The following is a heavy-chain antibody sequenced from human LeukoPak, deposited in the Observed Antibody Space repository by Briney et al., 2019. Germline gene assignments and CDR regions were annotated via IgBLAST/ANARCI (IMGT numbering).Heavy chain of an antibody. CDR2: TSYSGHS. D-gene: IGHD1-26*01. CDR1: GDSISSRSYY. Sequence: PSETLSLTCTVSGDSISSRSYYWGWVRQPPGKGLEWIGSTSYSGHSYYNPSLKSRVAMSVDTSKNQFSLKLTSVTAADTGVYFCARLVGNVGSAFFDYWGQGTLVTVSS. J-gene: IGHJ4*02. CDR3: ARLVGNVGSAFFDY. V-gene: IGHV4-39*01.